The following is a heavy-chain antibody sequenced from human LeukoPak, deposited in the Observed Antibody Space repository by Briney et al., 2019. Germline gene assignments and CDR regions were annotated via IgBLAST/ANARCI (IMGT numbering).Heavy chain of an antibody. V-gene: IGHV3-7*01. CDR1: GFTFSSYW. CDR3: ARDPDSSGYFVDY. CDR2: IKQDGSEK. D-gene: IGHD3-22*01. J-gene: IGHJ4*02. Sequence: GGSLRLSCAASGFTFSSYWMSWVRQAPGKGLEWVANIKQDGSEKYYVDSVKGRFTISRDNAKNSLYLQMNSLRAEDTAVYYCARDPDSSGYFVDYWGQGTLVTVSS.